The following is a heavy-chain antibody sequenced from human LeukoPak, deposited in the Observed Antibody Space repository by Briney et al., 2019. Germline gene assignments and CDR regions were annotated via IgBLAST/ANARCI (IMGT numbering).Heavy chain of an antibody. D-gene: IGHD3-10*01. V-gene: IGHV3-30-3*01. CDR3: AKADRADVPSKVDY. J-gene: IGHJ4*02. CDR1: GFTFSSYA. CDR2: ISYDGSNK. Sequence: PGGSLRLSCAASGFTFSSYAMHWVRQAPGKGLEWVAVISYDGSNKYYADSVKGRFTISRDNSKNTLYLQMNSLRAEDTAVYYCAKADRADVPSKVDYWGQGTLVTVSS.